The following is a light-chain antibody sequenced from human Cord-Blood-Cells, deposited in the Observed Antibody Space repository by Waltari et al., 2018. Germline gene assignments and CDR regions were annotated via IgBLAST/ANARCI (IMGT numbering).Light chain of an antibody. Sequence: DIQMTQSPSTLSASVGDRVTITCRASQSISSWLAWYQQKPGKATKLLIYDASSLESGVPSRFSGSGSGTEFPLPIRRLQPDDFATYYCQQYNSYPFTFGPGTKVDIK. J-gene: IGKJ3*01. CDR2: DAS. V-gene: IGKV1-5*01. CDR3: QQYNSYPFT. CDR1: QSISSW.